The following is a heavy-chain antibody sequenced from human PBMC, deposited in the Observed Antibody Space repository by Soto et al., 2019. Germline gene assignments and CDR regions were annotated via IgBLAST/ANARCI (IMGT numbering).Heavy chain of an antibody. CDR3: ASSHRPYYYGSGSNFDY. D-gene: IGHD3-10*01. J-gene: IGHJ4*02. CDR1: GFTFSSYA. Sequence: GGSLRLSCAASGFTFSSYAMSWVRQAPGKGLEWVSAISGSGGSTYYADSVKGRFTISRDNSKNTLYLQMNSLRAEDTAVYYWASSHRPYYYGSGSNFDYWGQGTLVTVSS. V-gene: IGHV3-23*01. CDR2: ISGSGGST.